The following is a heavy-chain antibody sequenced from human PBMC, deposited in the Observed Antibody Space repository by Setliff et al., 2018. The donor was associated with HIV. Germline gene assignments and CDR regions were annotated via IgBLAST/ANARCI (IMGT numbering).Heavy chain of an antibody. CDR3: ARDRKRWLQLKKYYYGMDV. CDR2: INPSGGGT. Sequence: ASVKVSCKASGYTFTSYYIHWVRQAPGQGLEWMGIINPSGGGTTYAQTFQDRVTMSRDTSKNQFSLKLTSVAAADTAVYYCARDRKRWLQLKKYYYGMDVWGQGTTVTVSS. V-gene: IGHV1-46*01. CDR1: GYTFTSYY. J-gene: IGHJ6*02. D-gene: IGHD5-12*01.